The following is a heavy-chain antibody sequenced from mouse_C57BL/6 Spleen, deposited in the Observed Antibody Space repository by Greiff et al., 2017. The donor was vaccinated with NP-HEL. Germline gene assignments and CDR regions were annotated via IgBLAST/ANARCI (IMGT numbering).Heavy chain of an antibody. Sequence: EVQLQQSGPELVKPGASVKISCKASGYTFTDYYMNWVKQSHGKSLEWIGDINPNNGGTSYNQKFKGKATLTVDKSSSTAYMELRSLTSEDSAVYYCAREGLRRTVYYAMDDWGQGTSVTVSS. D-gene: IGHD2-4*01. V-gene: IGHV1-26*01. CDR1: GYTFTDYY. CDR2: INPNNGGT. J-gene: IGHJ4*01. CDR3: AREGLRRTVYYAMDD.